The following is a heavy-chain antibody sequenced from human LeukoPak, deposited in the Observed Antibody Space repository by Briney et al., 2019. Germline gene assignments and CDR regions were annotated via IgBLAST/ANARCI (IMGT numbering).Heavy chain of an antibody. CDR1: AFSLSTYA. J-gene: IGHJ6*03. CDR2: ISGSGDKT. CDR3: AKDTTAWWYHRAYMNV. V-gene: IGHV3-23*01. Sequence: PGGSLRLSCAASAFSLSTYALSWVRQAPGGGLEWVAAISGSGDKTYHADSVKGRFTISKDNSENRLSLQMDSLRAEDTAVYFCAKDTTAWWYHRAYMNVWGKGTTVTVSS. D-gene: IGHD2-15*01.